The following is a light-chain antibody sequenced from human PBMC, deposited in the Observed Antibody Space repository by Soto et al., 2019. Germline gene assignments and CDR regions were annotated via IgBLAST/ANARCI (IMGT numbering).Light chain of an antibody. CDR2: GAS. CDR3: QKRSNWPPT. CDR1: QTINNN. V-gene: IGKV3-15*01. J-gene: IGKJ5*01. Sequence: ETVMPQSPVTLSVSPGEGATLSCRASQTINNNLAWYQQKPGQAPRLLIYGASRRATGVPARFSGSGSGTEFTLTISSLEPEEFAVYYCQKRSNWPPTFGQGTRLEIK.